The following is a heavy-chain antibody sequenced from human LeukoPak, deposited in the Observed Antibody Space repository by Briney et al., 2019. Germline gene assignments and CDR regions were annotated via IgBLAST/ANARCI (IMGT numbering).Heavy chain of an antibody. CDR1: GGSVSSSPYY. CDR3: ARWNYDILTGPPYFDY. J-gene: IGHJ4*02. D-gene: IGHD3-9*01. CDR2: IYYRGNT. Sequence: PSETLSLTCTVSGGSVSSSPYYWAWIRQPPGKGLEWIGSIYYRGNTYYNPSLKSRVTMSVDTSKNQFSLKLSSVTAADTAVYYCARWNYDILTGPPYFDYWGQGTLVTVSS. V-gene: IGHV4-39*01.